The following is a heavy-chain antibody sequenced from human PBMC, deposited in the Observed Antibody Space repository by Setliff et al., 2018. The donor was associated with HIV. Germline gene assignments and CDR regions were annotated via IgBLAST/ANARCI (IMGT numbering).Heavy chain of an antibody. CDR3: ARGQGCGGGCHYAFEM. CDR2: IYYSGST. CDR1: GGSISNSRYY. J-gene: IGHJ3*02. Sequence: PSETLSLTCTVSGGSISNSRYYWSWIRQPPGKGLEWIGSIYYSGSTYYNPSLKSRVTISVDTSKNQFSLNLNSVTAADTAVYYCARGQGCGGGCHYAFEMWGQGTMVT. V-gene: IGHV4-39*07. D-gene: IGHD2-21*02.